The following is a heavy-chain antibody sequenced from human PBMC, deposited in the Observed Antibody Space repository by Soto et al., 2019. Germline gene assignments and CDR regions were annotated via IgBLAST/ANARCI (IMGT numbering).Heavy chain of an antibody. D-gene: IGHD3-3*01. CDR1: GYTFTGYY. Sequence: ASVKVSCKASGYTFTGYYMHWVRQAPGQGLEWMGWINPNSGGTNYAQKFQGRVTMTRDTSISTAYMELSRLRSDDTAVYYCARGLAVRSGYYRNWFDPWGQGTLVTVSS. V-gene: IGHV1-2*02. CDR3: ARGLAVRSGYYRNWFDP. CDR2: INPNSGGT. J-gene: IGHJ5*02.